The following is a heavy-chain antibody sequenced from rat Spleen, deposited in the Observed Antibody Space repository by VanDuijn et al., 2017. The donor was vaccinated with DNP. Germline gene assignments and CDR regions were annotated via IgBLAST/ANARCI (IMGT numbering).Heavy chain of an antibody. CDR2: ITYDGGST. Sequence: EVQLVESGGGLVQPGRSLRLSCAASGFTFSDYYMAWVRQAPTKGLEWVAYITYDGGSTYYRDSVKGRFTISRDNAKNTLYLQMNSLRSEDMATYYCARPIYNNHGGFAYWGHGTLVTVSS. CDR1: GFTFSDYY. V-gene: IGHV5-22*01. J-gene: IGHJ3*01. D-gene: IGHD1-10*01. CDR3: ARPIYNNHGGFAY.